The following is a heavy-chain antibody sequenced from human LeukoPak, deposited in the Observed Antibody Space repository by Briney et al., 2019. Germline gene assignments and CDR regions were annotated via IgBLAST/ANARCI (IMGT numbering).Heavy chain of an antibody. J-gene: IGHJ4*02. CDR1: GYTFTGYY. Sequence: ASVKVSCKASGYTFTGYYMHWVRQAPGQGLEWMGWINPNSGGTNYAQKFQGRVTMTRDTSISPAYMELSRLRSDDTAVYYCARAWWDSSGYYSFDYWGQGTLVTVPS. D-gene: IGHD3-22*01. V-gene: IGHV1-2*02. CDR2: INPNSGGT. CDR3: ARAWWDSSGYYSFDY.